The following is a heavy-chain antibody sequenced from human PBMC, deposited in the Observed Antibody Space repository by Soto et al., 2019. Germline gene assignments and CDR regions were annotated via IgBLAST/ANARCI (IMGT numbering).Heavy chain of an antibody. D-gene: IGHD3-10*01. V-gene: IGHV1-2*04. CDR3: ARDTPMVRGAKYYYYYGMDV. CDR1: GYSFTSHY. CDR2: INPNSGGT. Sequence: GASVKVSCKAIGYSFTSHYMHWVRQAPGQGLEWMGWINPNSGGTNYAQKFQGWVTMTRDTSISTAYMELSRLRSDDTAVYYCARDTPMVRGAKYYYYYGMDVWG. J-gene: IGHJ6*02.